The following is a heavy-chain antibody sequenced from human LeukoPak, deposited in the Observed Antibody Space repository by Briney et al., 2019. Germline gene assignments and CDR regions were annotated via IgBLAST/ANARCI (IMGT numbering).Heavy chain of an antibody. CDR2: IYYSGST. D-gene: IGHD6-19*01. J-gene: IGHJ4*02. CDR3: ARSKRIAVAVGYYFDY. CDR1: GGSISSGGYY. Sequence: PSETLSLTCTVSGGSISSGGYYWSWIRQHPGKGLEWIGYIYYSGSTYYNPSLKSRVTISVDTSTNQFSLKLSSVTAADTAVYYCARSKRIAVAVGYYFDYWGQGTLVTVSS. V-gene: IGHV4-31*03.